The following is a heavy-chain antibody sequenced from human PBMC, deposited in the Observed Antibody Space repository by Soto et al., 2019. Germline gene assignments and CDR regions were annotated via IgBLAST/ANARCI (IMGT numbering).Heavy chain of an antibody. Sequence: SETLSLTCAVSGGSISSSHWWRWVRQPPGKELEWCGEIYHSGSTNDNPSLKSRVTISVDKTKSLFSLKLSSVTAAGTAVYYCARDRYDILTGYYKVGYYYGMDVWGQGTTVTVAS. CDR2: IYHSGST. CDR3: ARDRYDILTGYYKVGYYYGMDV. V-gene: IGHV4-4*02. CDR1: GGSISSSHW. J-gene: IGHJ6*02. D-gene: IGHD3-9*01.